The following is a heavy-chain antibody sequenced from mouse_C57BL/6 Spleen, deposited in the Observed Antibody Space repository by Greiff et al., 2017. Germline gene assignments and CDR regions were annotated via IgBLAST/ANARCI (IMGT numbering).Heavy chain of an antibody. D-gene: IGHD3-1*01. J-gene: IGHJ2*01. CDR3: ARSGPYYFDY. CDR2: IDPSDSET. Sequence: QVQLQQPGAELVRPGSSVKLSCKASGYTFTSYWMHWVKQRPIQGLEWIGNIDPSDSETHYNQKFKDKATLTVDKSSSTAYMQLSSLTSEDTAVYYCARSGPYYFDYWGQGTTLTVSS. V-gene: IGHV1-52*01. CDR1: GYTFTSYW.